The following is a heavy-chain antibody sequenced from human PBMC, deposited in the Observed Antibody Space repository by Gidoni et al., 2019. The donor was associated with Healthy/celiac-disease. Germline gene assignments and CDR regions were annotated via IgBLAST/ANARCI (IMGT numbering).Heavy chain of an antibody. Sequence: QVQLQESGPGLVKPSETLSLTCTVSGGSISSYYWSWIRQPPGKGLEWIGYIYYSGSTNYNPPLKSRVTISVDTSKNQFSLKLSSVTAADTAVYYCARGGSCSGGSCYSGYYYGMDVWGQGTTVTVSS. CDR2: IYYSGST. V-gene: IGHV4-59*01. J-gene: IGHJ6*02. CDR3: ARGGSCSGGSCYSGYYYGMDV. D-gene: IGHD2-15*01. CDR1: GGSISSYY.